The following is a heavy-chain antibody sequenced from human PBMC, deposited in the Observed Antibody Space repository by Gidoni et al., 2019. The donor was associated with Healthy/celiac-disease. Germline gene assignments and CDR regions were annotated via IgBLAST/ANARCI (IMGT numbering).Heavy chain of an antibody. V-gene: IGHV3-21*01. CDR1: GFAFSSYS. D-gene: IGHD2-15*01. J-gene: IGHJ4*02. CDR2: ISSSSSYI. CDR3: ARGRSSGGSRDYFDY. Sequence: EVQLVESGGGLVKPGGSLRLSCAASGFAFSSYSMNWVRQAPGKGLEWVSSISSSSSYIYYADSVKGRFTISRDNAKNSLYLQMNSLRAEDTAVYYCARGRSSGGSRDYFDYWGQGTLVTVSS.